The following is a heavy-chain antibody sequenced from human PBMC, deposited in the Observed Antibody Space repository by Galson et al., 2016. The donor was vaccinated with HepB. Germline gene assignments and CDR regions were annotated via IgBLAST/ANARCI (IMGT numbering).Heavy chain of an antibody. CDR2: SYGDGRT. J-gene: IGHJ6*02. V-gene: IGHV3-53*01. CDR3: ARDQQQLVPLMGYYGPDV. CDR1: GLPVSNDY. Sequence: SLRLSCAAYGLPVSNDYMSWVRQAPGKGLKWVSVSYGDGRTYYAESVKGRFTISRDTSKNTVFLQMNSLRGEDTAVYYCARDQQQLVPLMGYYGPDVWGQGTTVTVSS. D-gene: IGHD6-13*01.